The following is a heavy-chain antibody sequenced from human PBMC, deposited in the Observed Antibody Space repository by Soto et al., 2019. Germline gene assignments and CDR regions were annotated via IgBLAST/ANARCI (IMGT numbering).Heavy chain of an antibody. Sequence: ASVKVSCKASGYTFTGYYMHWVRQAPGQGLEWMGWINPNSGGTSYAQKFQGWVTMTRDTSISTAYMELSRLRSDDTAVYYCARVGAYSSSWYQEDYYGMDVWGQGTTVTVSS. D-gene: IGHD6-13*01. V-gene: IGHV1-2*04. CDR3: ARVGAYSSSWYQEDYYGMDV. J-gene: IGHJ6*02. CDR2: INPNSGGT. CDR1: GYTFTGYY.